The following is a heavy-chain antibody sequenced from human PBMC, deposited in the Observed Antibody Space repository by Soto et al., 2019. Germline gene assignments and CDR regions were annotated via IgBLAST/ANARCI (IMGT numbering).Heavy chain of an antibody. Sequence: SVKVSCKVSGYTLTELSMHWVRQAPGKGLEWMGGFDPEDGETIYAQKFQGRVTMTEDTSTDTAYMELSSLRSEDTAVHYCATAMPYYDILTGYYPFDYWGQGTLVTVSS. CDR3: ATAMPYYDILTGYYPFDY. D-gene: IGHD3-9*01. CDR1: GYTLTELS. CDR2: FDPEDGET. V-gene: IGHV1-24*01. J-gene: IGHJ4*02.